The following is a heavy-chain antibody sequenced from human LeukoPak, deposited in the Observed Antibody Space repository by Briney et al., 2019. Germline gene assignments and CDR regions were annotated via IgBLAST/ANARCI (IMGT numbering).Heavy chain of an antibody. J-gene: IGHJ4*02. CDR3: ANSRGYYSYFDY. Sequence: PGGSLRLSCAASGFTFSSYAMSWVRQAPGKGLEWVSAISGSGGSTHYADSVKGRFTISRDNGKNSLYLQMNSLGVEDTALYYCANSRGYYSYFDYWGQGTLVTVSS. CDR2: ISGSGGST. CDR1: GFTFSSYA. V-gene: IGHV3-23*01. D-gene: IGHD3-22*01.